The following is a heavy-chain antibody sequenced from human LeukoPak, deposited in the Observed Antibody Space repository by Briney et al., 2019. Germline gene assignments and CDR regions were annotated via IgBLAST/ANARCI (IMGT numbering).Heavy chain of an antibody. J-gene: IGHJ4*02. D-gene: IGHD7-27*01. CDR3: ARRGANWAVLEY. Sequence: SETLSLTCTVSGGSISSSSYYWGWIRQPPGKGLEWIGCIYYSGSTYYNPSLKSRVTISVDTSKNQFSLKLSSVTAADTAVYYCARRGANWAVLEYWGQGTLVTVSS. V-gene: IGHV4-39*01. CDR1: GGSISSSSYY. CDR2: IYYSGST.